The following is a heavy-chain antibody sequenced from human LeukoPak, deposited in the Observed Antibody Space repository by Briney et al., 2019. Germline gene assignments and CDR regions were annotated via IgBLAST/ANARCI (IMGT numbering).Heavy chain of an antibody. CDR2: IRSKAYGGTT. D-gene: IGHD3-22*01. CDR3: TVLNYYDSSGYSPYYYYYYMDV. J-gene: IGHJ6*03. CDR1: GFTFGDYA. Sequence: GGSLRLSCTASGFTFGDYAMSWVRQAPGTGLEWVGFIRSKAYGGTTEYAASVKGRFTISRDDSKSIAYLQMNSLKTEDTAVYYCTVLNYYDSSGYSPYYYYYYMDVWGKGTTVTVSS. V-gene: IGHV3-49*04.